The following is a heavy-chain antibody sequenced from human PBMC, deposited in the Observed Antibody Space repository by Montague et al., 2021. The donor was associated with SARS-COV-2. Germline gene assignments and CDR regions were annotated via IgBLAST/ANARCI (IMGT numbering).Heavy chain of an antibody. CDR3: AVNSNYYYYYGMDV. CDR1: GYSISSGNY. Sequence: SETLSLTCTVSGYSISSGNYWGWIRQPPGKGLEWIGSIYHSGSTYYNPSLKSRVTISVDKSKNQFSLKLSSVTAADTAVYYCAVNSNYYYYYGMDVWGQGTPVTVSS. D-gene: IGHD4-11*01. CDR2: IYHSGST. J-gene: IGHJ6*02. V-gene: IGHV4-38-2*02.